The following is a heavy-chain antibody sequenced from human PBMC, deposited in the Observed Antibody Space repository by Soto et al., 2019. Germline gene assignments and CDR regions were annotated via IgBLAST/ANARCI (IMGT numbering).Heavy chain of an antibody. CDR2: LNPNSGNT. J-gene: IGHJ4*02. Sequence: QVQLVQSGAEAKKPGASVKVSCKASGYTFTSYDINWVRQATGQGLEWMGWLNPNSGNTGYAQKFQGRVTMTRNTSISTADMEMSSLRSEDTAVYYCARVVPVSGYVAYWGQGTLVTVSS. CDR3: ARVVPVSGYVAY. D-gene: IGHD1-26*01. V-gene: IGHV1-8*01. CDR1: GYTFTSYD.